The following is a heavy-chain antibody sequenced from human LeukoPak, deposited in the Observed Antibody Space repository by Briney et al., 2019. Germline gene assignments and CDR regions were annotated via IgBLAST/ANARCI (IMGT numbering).Heavy chain of an antibody. Sequence: GRSLRLSYAASGFTFSSYGMHWVRPAPGKGLEWVADIWYGGSNKYYADTVKGRFTISRDNSKNTLYLQMSSLRAEDTAVYYCAKDGVHGAAAGHIDYWRQGTLVTVSS. CDR3: AKDGVHGAAAGHIDY. CDR2: IWYGGSNK. V-gene: IGHV3-30*18. J-gene: IGHJ4*02. D-gene: IGHD6-13*01. CDR1: GFTFSSYG.